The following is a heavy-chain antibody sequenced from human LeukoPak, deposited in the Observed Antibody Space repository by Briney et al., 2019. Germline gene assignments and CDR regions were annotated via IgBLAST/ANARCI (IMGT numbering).Heavy chain of an antibody. V-gene: IGHV3-74*03. D-gene: IGHD1-1*01. CDR2: INERGTDS. CDR3: VRDETLWTLDW. Sequence: GGSLRLSCTASGFTFSGHWIHWVRHAPGMGLVWVSRINERGTDSMYAESVKGRFTISRDNAKNTVYLQMNSLRAEDTAIYYCVRDETLWTLDWWGQGTLVSVSS. J-gene: IGHJ4*02. CDR1: GFTFSGHW.